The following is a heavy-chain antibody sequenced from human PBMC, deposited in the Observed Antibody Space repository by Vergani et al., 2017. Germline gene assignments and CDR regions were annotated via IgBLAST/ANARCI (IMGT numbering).Heavy chain of an antibody. D-gene: IGHD2-2*01. CDR3: AKDLYCSSTSCYPHYFDY. J-gene: IGHJ4*02. CDR2: ISGSGGST. Sequence: EVQLVESGGGLVQPGGSLRLSCAASGFTFSSYAMSWVRQAPGKGLEWVSAISGSGGSTYYADSVKGRFTISRDNSKNTLYLQMNSLRAEDTAVYYCAKDLYCSSTSCYPHYFDYWGQGTLVTVSS. CDR1: GFTFSSYA. V-gene: IGHV3-23*04.